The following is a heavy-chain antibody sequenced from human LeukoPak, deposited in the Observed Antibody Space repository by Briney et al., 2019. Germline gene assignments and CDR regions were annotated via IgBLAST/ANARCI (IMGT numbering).Heavy chain of an antibody. V-gene: IGHV3-30-3*01. CDR1: GFTFSSYA. CDR3: ARDHDPSRIVVVTALGY. CDR2: ISYDGSNK. J-gene: IGHJ4*02. Sequence: GRSLRLSCAASGFTFSSYAMHWVRQAPGKGLEWVAVISYDGSNKYYADSVKGRFTISRDNSKNTLYLQMNSLRAEDTAVYYCARDHDPSRIVVVTALGYWGQGTLVTVSS. D-gene: IGHD2-21*02.